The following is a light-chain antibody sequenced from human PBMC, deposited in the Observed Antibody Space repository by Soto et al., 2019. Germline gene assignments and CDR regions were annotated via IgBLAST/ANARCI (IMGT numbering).Light chain of an antibody. V-gene: IGKV1-33*01. CDR3: QQSHNLPLS. Sequence: DIQMTQSPSSLSASVGDRVTITCQASQDIDNYLNWYQQKPGKAPRLLIYDSSTLQTGVPSRFSGSRSGTDFTFAISSLQPEDIATYYCQQSHNLPLSFGGGTKVQI. CDR1: QDIDNY. J-gene: IGKJ4*01. CDR2: DSS.